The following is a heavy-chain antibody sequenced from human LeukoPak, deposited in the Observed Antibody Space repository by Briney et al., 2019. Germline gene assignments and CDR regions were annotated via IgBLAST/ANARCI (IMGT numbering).Heavy chain of an antibody. CDR3: AKGGSSTRP. V-gene: IGHV3-74*01. CDR2: IDGGGSST. J-gene: IGHJ5*02. Sequence: GGSLRLSCAASGFTFSSYWMHWVRHAPGEELVWVSRIDGGGSSTAYADSVKGRFTISRDNAKNTLYLQMNSLRAEDTAVYYCAKGGSSTRPWGQGTLVTVSS. CDR1: GFTFSSYW. D-gene: IGHD2-2*01.